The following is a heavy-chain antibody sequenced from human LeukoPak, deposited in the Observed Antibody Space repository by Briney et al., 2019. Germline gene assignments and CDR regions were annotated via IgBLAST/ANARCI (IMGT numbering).Heavy chain of an antibody. CDR3: VREEEELPFDY. Sequence: QPGGSLRLSCAASGFTFSSFGMNWVRQAPGKGPEWISYITGYGDIMRYADSVKGRFTISRDNAKNSLYLQMNSLRAEDTAVYYCVREEEELPFDYWGQGTLVTVSS. D-gene: IGHD5-24*01. CDR1: GFTFSSFG. CDR2: ITGYGDIM. J-gene: IGHJ4*02. V-gene: IGHV3-48*03.